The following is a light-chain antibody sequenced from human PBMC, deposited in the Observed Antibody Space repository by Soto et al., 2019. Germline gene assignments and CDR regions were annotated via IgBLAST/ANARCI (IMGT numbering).Light chain of an antibody. CDR3: TSYTSSSTLGV. V-gene: IGLV2-14*01. CDR2: DVS. J-gene: IGLJ1*01. Sequence: QSVLTQPASVSGSPGQSITISCTGTSSDVGGYNYVSWYQQHPGKAPKLMIYDVSNRPSGVSNRFSGSKSGNTASLTISGLQAEDDADYYCTSYTSSSTLGVFGTGTNVTV. CDR1: SSDVGGYNY.